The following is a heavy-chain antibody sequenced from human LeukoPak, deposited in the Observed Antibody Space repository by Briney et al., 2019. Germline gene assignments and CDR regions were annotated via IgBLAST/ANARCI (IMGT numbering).Heavy chain of an antibody. J-gene: IGHJ2*01. CDR2: IGTDGKTQ. V-gene: IGHV3-30*18. Sequence: GGSLRLSCAASAFTFSNYGMHWVRQAPGKWLECVAVIGTDGKTQIYADSVKGRFTISRDNSKNILYLQMNSLRVEDTAVYYSAEAFGHDSWYFNLWGRGTLVTVSS. D-gene: IGHD1-1*01. CDR3: AEAFGHDSWYFNL. CDR1: AFTFSNYG.